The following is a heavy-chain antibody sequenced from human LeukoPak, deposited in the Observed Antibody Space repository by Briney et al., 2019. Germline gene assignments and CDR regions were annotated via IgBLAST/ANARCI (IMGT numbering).Heavy chain of an antibody. Sequence: ASVKVSCKASGYTFTSYDINWVRQAPGQGLEWMGWMNPNSGNTVYAQKFQGRVTITRNTSISTAYMELSSLRSEDTAVYYCARRLGFLEWLLDYWGQGTLVTVSS. D-gene: IGHD3-3*01. CDR1: GYTFTSYD. CDR2: MNPNSGNT. CDR3: ARRLGFLEWLLDY. J-gene: IGHJ4*02. V-gene: IGHV1-8*03.